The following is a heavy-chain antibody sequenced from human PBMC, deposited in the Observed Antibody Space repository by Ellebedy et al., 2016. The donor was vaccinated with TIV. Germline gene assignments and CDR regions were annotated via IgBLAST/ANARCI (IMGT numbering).Heavy chain of an antibody. Sequence: MPSETLSLTCNVSGGSLSRYYWSWIRQRPGKGLEGIAYIYYRGSTHYNPSRKSRVSISVDTFKSQFSLSLRSVTAADPAVYYCARGAYPFYWYGMDVWGQGTTFTVSS. CDR3: ARGAYPFYWYGMDV. CDR1: GGSLSRYY. J-gene: IGHJ6*02. CDR2: IYYRGST. V-gene: IGHV4-59*01.